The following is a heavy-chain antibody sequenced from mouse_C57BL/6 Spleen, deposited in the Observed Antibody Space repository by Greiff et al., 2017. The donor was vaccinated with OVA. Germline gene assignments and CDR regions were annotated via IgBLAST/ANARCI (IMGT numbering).Heavy chain of an antibody. Sequence: QVQLQQPGAELVKPGASVKLSCKASGYTFTSYWMHWVNQRPGQGLEWIGMIHPNSGSTNYNEKFKSKATLTVDKSSSTAYMQLSSLTSEDSAVYYCARALITTVGPFDYWGQGTTLTVSS. V-gene: IGHV1-64*01. J-gene: IGHJ2*01. CDR1: GYTFTSYW. CDR3: ARALITTVGPFDY. CDR2: IHPNSGST. D-gene: IGHD1-1*01.